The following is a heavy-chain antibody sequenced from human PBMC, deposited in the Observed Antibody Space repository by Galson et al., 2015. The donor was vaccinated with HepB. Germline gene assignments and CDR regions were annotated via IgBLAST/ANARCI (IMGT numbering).Heavy chain of an antibody. Sequence: SVKVSCKASGYTFTSYYMHWVRQAPGQGLEWMGIINPSGGSTSYAQKFQSRVTMTRDTSTSTVYMELSSLRSEDTAVYYCARGSIAAAGTYSDYYYGMDVWGQGTTVTVSS. J-gene: IGHJ6*02. CDR1: GYTFTSYY. CDR3: ARGSIAAAGTYSDYYYGMDV. CDR2: INPSGGST. V-gene: IGHV1-46*01. D-gene: IGHD6-13*01.